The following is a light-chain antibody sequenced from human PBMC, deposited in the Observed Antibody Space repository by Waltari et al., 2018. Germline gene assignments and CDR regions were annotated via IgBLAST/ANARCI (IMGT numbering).Light chain of an antibody. CDR1: QSVSNSY. J-gene: IGKJ2*01. CDR3: QQYGSSVYT. Sequence: EIVLTQSPGTLSLSPGESATLSCRASQSVSNSYLAWYQQKPGQAPRLLIYGASRKATGIPDRFSGSGSGTDVTLTISRLEPEDFAVYYCQQYGSSVYTFGQGTKVEIK. CDR2: GAS. V-gene: IGKV3-20*01.